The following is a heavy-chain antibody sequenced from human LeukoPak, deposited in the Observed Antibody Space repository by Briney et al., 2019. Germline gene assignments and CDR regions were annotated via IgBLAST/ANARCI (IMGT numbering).Heavy chain of an antibody. D-gene: IGHD6-19*01. Sequence: GGSLRLSCAASGFTFSSYTMKWVRQAPGKGLEWVSGINWNGGSTGYADSVKGRFTISRDNAKKSVCLQMNSLRAEDTAVYYCARGSTYSSGWYTGFDYWGQGSLVTVSS. CDR1: GFTFSSYT. CDR2: INWNGGST. J-gene: IGHJ4*02. V-gene: IGHV3-20*04. CDR3: ARGSTYSSGWYTGFDY.